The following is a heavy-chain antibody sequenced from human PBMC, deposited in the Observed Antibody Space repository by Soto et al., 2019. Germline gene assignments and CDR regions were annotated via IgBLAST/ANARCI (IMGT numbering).Heavy chain of an antibody. D-gene: IGHD6-13*01. CDR3: AKDIGGVRIAAAGSYSYFQH. CDR1: GFTFDDYT. Sequence: GGSLRLSCAASGFTFDDYTMHWVRQAPGKGLEWVSLISWDGGSTYYADSVKGRFTISRDNSKNSLYLQMNSLRTEDTALYYCAKDIGGVRIAAAGSYSYFQHWGQGTLVTVSS. J-gene: IGHJ1*01. V-gene: IGHV3-43*01. CDR2: ISWDGGST.